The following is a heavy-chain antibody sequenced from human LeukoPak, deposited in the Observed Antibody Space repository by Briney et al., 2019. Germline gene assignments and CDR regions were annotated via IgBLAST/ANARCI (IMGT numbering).Heavy chain of an antibody. CDR1: GGSFSGYY. CDR3: ARDVVVTSSPDAFDI. D-gene: IGHD2-21*02. Sequence: SETLSLTCAVYGGSFSGYYWSWIRQPPGKGLEWIGYISNSGTTSYSPSLKSRVSISVDTSNNQFSLRLSSVTAADTAVYYCARDVVVTSSPDAFDIWGQGTMVTVSS. CDR2: ISNSGTT. V-gene: IGHV4-34*09. J-gene: IGHJ3*02.